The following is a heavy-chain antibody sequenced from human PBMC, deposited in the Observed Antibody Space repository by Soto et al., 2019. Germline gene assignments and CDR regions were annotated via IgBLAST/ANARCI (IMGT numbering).Heavy chain of an antibody. CDR2: IATSGTT. Sequence: PSETLSLTCTVSGGSISGYYVSWLRQSAGKGLEWMGRIATSGTTNYNPSLKSRVTISVEKYKNQFSLKLSSVTAADTAVYYCARLSSSANYYYGMDVWGQGTTVTVSS. CDR1: GGSISGYY. J-gene: IGHJ6*02. D-gene: IGHD6-6*01. V-gene: IGHV4-4*07. CDR3: ARLSSSANYYYGMDV.